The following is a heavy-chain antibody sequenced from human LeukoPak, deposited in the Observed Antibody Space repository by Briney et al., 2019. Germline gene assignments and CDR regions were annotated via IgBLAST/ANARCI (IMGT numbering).Heavy chain of an antibody. J-gene: IGHJ4*02. CDR3: ARHRRRDNWNDAVDYFDY. CDR2: TYYSGST. D-gene: IGHD1-20*01. V-gene: IGHV4-39*01. Sequence: SETLSLTCTVSGGSISSSSYYWGWIRQPPGKGLEWIGSTYYSGSTYYNPSLKSRVTISVDTSKNQFSLKLSSVTAADTAVYYCARHRRRDNWNDAVDYFDYWGQGTLVTVSS. CDR1: GGSISSSSYY.